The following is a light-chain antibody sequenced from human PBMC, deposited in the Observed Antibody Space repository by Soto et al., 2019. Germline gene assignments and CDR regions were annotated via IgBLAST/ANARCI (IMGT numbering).Light chain of an antibody. J-gene: IGKJ3*01. V-gene: IGKV3-15*01. Sequence: EIVMTQSPATLSVSPGERATLSCRASQSVSRNLAWYQQKPGQAPRLLIYGASTRATGIPARFSGSGSGTEFTLTISSLKSEDFAVYYCQQYDNWPPFTFGPGTKVDIK. CDR1: QSVSRN. CDR2: GAS. CDR3: QQYDNWPPFT.